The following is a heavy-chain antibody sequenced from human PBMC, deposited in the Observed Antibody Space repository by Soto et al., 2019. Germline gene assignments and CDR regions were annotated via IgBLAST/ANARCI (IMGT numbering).Heavy chain of an antibody. CDR1: GFTFGDYA. CDR3: TRDSFVVVPAAMLNYYYYYMDV. D-gene: IGHD2-2*01. Sequence: GGSLRLSCTASGFTFGDYAMSWFRQAPGKGLEWVGFIRSKAYGGTTEYAASVKGRFTISRDDSKSIAYLQMNSLKTEDTAVYYCTRDSFVVVPAAMLNYYYYYMDVWGKGTTVTVSS. J-gene: IGHJ6*03. CDR2: IRSKAYGGTT. V-gene: IGHV3-49*03.